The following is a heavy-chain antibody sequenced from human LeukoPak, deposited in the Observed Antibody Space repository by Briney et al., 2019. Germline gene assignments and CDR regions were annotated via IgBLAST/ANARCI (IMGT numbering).Heavy chain of an antibody. Sequence: PSETLSLTCTVSGGTLSNYYWSWIRQPPGKGLEWIAYNDYNGNTNYNPSLKSRVTISVDASNNQFSLKLSSVTPADTAVYYCARDRRRDLVHAFDIWGQGTMVTVSS. CDR3: ARDRRRDLVHAFDI. D-gene: IGHD2-2*01. J-gene: IGHJ3*02. V-gene: IGHV4-59*01. CDR2: NDYNGNT. CDR1: GGTLSNYY.